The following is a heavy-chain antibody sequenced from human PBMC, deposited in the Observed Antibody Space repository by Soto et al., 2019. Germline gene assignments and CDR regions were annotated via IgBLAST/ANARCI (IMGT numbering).Heavy chain of an antibody. J-gene: IGHJ4*02. CDR2: INAYQGNT. CDR1: GYTFTSYG. CDR3: ARNSGYEHWGFNY. Sequence: QVQLVPSGAEVKKPGASVKVSCQASGYTFTSYGISWVRQAPGXXXEWMGWINAYQGNTNYAQKLHGRVTMTTDTCRSTASMELISLRSDDTAVYYWARNSGYEHWGFNYCGQGTLVTVSS. D-gene: IGHD5-12*01. V-gene: IGHV1-18*01.